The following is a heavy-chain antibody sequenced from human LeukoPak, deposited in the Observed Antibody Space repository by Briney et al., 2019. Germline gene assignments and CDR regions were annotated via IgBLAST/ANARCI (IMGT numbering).Heavy chain of an antibody. D-gene: IGHD6-25*01. CDR2: IKTKADNYAT. V-gene: IGHV3-73*01. CDR3: THPAYYYGLDV. CDR1: GFTFSVSA. Sequence: GGSLKLSCAASGFTFSVSAIHRVRQASGKGLEWVGRIKTKADNYATAYDASVKGRFTISRDDSKNTAYLQMNSLKIEDTAVYYCTHPAYYYGLDVRGKGTTVTVSS. J-gene: IGHJ6*04.